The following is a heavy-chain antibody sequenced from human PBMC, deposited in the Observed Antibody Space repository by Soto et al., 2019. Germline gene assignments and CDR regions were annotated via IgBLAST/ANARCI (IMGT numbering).Heavy chain of an antibody. D-gene: IGHD6-19*01. CDR1: GGTFSSYT. CDR2: IIPNNGKT. CDR3: ARRLAVAGTNDFDY. Sequence: SVKVSCKASGGTFSSYTISWVRQAPGQGLEWMGRIIPNNGKTNYAQKLQGRVTITTDKSTSTAYMELRSLRSDDTAVYYCARRLAVAGTNDFDYWGQGTLVTVSS. J-gene: IGHJ4*02. V-gene: IGHV1-69*02.